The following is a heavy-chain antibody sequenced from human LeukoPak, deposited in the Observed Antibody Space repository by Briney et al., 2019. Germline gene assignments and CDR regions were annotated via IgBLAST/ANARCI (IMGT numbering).Heavy chain of an antibody. V-gene: IGHV4-39*01. J-gene: IGHJ5*02. CDR2: IYYSGST. Sequence: SETLSLTCTVSGGSISSSSYYWGWIRQPPGKGLEWIGSIYYSGSTYNNPSLKSRVTISVDTSKNQFSLKLSSVTAADTAVYYCARSPSIAAAYFWFDPWGQGTLVTVSS. CDR3: ARSPSIAAAYFWFDP. CDR1: GGSISSSSYY. D-gene: IGHD6-13*01.